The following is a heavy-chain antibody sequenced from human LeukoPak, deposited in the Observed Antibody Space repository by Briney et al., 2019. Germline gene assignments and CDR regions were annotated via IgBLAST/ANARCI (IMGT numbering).Heavy chain of an antibody. J-gene: IGHJ4*02. CDR2: IYGGGNT. Sequence: GGSLRLSCAASGFTVHNYMAWVRQSPGKGLQWISFIYGGGNTLYADSVRDRFSISRDNSKSTLYLQMSSLRVEDTAVYYCATGGRSGMAFDFWGQGTLVTVSS. D-gene: IGHD2-8*01. CDR1: GFTVHNY. V-gene: IGHV3-53*01. CDR3: ATGGRSGMAFDF.